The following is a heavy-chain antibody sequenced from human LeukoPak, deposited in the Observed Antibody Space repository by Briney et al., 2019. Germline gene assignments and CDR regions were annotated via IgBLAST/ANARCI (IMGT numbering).Heavy chain of an antibody. V-gene: IGHV4-61*02. CDR1: GGSISSGSYY. CDR3: AGKPRYCTNGVCTDY. D-gene: IGHD2-8*01. J-gene: IGHJ4*02. CDR2: IYTSGST. Sequence: SEALSLTCTVSGGSISSGSYYWSWIRQPAGKGLEWIGRIYTSGSTNYNPSLKSRVTISVDTSKNQFSLKLSSVTAADTAMYYCAGKPRYCTNGVCTDYWGQGTLVTVSS.